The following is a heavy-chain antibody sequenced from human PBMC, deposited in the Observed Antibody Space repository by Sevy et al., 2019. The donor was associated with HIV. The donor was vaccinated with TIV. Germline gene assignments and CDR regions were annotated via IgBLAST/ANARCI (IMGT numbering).Heavy chain of an antibody. CDR3: ATNSPGYSSGWYLSREV. D-gene: IGHD6-19*01. CDR2: FDPEDGET. J-gene: IGHJ4*02. V-gene: IGHV1-24*01. CDR1: GYTLTELS. Sequence: ASVKVSCKVSGYTLTELSMHWVRQAPGKGLEWIGGFDPEDGETIYAQKFQGRVTMTEDTSTDTTYMELSSLRSEDTAVYYCATNSPGYSSGWYLSREVWGQGTLVTVSS.